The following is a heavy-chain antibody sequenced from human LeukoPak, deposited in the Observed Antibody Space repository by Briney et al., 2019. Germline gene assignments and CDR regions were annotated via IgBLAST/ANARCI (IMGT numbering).Heavy chain of an antibody. CDR1: GYTFTSYY. V-gene: IGHV1-46*01. CDR2: INPSGGST. D-gene: IGHD3-22*01. Sequence: ASVKVSCKASGYTFTSYYMHWVRQAPGQGLEWMGIINPSGGSTSYAQKFQGRVTMTRDTSTSTVYMELSSLRSEDTAVYYCATSSPDYYYDSSGYLDCWGQGTLVTVSS. CDR3: ATSSPDYYYDSSGYLDC. J-gene: IGHJ4*02.